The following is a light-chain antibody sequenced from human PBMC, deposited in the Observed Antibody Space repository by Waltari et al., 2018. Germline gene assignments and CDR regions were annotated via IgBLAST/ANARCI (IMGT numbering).Light chain of an antibody. CDR2: DVS. Sequence: HSALTQPASVSGSPGQSITLSCTGTSSDVGAYNYVSWYQQHPGKAPKLMIFDVSKRPSGISNRFSGSKSGSTASLTISGLQAEDEDEYFCSSYTSTTTPFVFGTGTKVTVL. CDR1: SSDVGAYNY. J-gene: IGLJ1*01. V-gene: IGLV2-14*01. CDR3: SSYTSTTTPFV.